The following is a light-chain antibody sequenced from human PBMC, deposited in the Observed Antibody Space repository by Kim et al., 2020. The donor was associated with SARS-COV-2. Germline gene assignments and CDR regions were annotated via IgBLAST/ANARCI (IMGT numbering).Light chain of an antibody. CDR2: GAS. V-gene: IGKV3-20*01. J-gene: IGKJ1*01. Sequence: EIVLTQSPGNLSLSPGERATLSCRASQSVSSNYLAWNQQRPGQAPRLLIYGASIRATGIPDRFSGSGSGTDFTLTISRLEPEDFAVYFCHQYAVSPWTFGQGTKVDIK. CDR1: QSVSSNY. CDR3: HQYAVSPWT.